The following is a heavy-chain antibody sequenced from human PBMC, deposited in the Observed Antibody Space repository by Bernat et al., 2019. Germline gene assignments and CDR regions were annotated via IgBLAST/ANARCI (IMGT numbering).Heavy chain of an antibody. CDR1: GFTFSTYS. D-gene: IGHD4-11*01. CDR3: ARNSMTNKWSAFDI. J-gene: IGHJ3*02. CDR2: ISSSSSTI. Sequence: EVQLVESGGGLVQPGGSLRLSCAASGFTFSTYSMNWVRQAPGKGLEWVSYISSSSSTIYYADSVKGRFTISRDNAKNSLSLQMNSLRAEDTAVYYCARNSMTNKWSAFDIWGQGTMVTVSS. V-gene: IGHV3-48*01.